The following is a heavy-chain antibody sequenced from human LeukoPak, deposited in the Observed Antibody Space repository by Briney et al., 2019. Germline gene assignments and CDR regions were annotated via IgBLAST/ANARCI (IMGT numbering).Heavy chain of an antibody. CDR3: AGDPGRWLVPDYYYYGMDV. D-gene: IGHD6-19*01. V-gene: IGHV1-2*02. CDR2: INPNSGGT. CDR1: GYTFTGYY. Sequence: ASVKVSCKASGYTFTGYYMHWVRQAPGQGLEWMGWINPNSGGTNYAQKFQGRVTMTRDTSISTAYMELSRLRSDDTAVYYCAGDPGRWLVPDYYYYGMDVWGQGTTVTVSS. J-gene: IGHJ6*02.